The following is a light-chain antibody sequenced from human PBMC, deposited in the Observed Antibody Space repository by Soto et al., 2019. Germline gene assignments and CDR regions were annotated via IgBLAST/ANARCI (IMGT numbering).Light chain of an antibody. Sequence: NILLTQPHSVSESPGKTVTISCTRSSGSIASNYVQWYQQRPGSAPTTLIYEDDQRPSGVPDRFSGSIDRSSNSASLTISGLKTEDEADYYCQSYDSSNPVVFGGGTKVTVL. J-gene: IGLJ2*01. CDR3: QSYDSSNPVV. V-gene: IGLV6-57*04. CDR2: EDD. CDR1: SGSIASNY.